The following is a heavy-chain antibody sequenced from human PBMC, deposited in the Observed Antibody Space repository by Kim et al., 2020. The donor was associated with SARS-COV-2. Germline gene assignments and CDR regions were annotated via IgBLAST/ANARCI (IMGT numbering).Heavy chain of an antibody. J-gene: IGHJ4*02. CDR2: T. Sequence: TYYADSVKGRFTISRDNSKNTLYLQMNSLRAEDTAVYYCARASLGATFDYWGQGTLVTVSS. CDR3: ARASLGATFDY. D-gene: IGHD1-26*01. V-gene: IGHV3-66*01.